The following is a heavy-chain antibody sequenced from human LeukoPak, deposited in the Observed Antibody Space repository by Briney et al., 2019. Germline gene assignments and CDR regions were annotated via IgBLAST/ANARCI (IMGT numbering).Heavy chain of an antibody. J-gene: IGHJ3*01. Sequence: GGSLRLSCAASGFTFNKYAMNWVRQPPGKGLEWVSSIAGTGGSTYYADSVKGRFTLSRDNSENTLYLQLNSLRAEDSGVYYCAKAFRIVGIGNPDDAFDVWGQGTVVTVS. D-gene: IGHD1-26*01. CDR3: AKAFRIVGIGNPDDAFDV. V-gene: IGHV3-23*01. CDR1: GFTFNKYA. CDR2: IAGTGGST.